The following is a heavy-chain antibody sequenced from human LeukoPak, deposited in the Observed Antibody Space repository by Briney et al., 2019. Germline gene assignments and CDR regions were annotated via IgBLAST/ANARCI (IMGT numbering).Heavy chain of an antibody. CDR3: ARQGFSWLGWYYYGMDV. V-gene: IGHV4-59*08. Sequence: SETLTLTCTVYGGSISSYYWSWIRQPPGKGLEWIGYIYYSGSTNYNPSLKSRVTISVDTSKNQFSLKLSSVTAADTAVYYCARQGFSWLGWYYYGMDVWGQGTTVTVSS. D-gene: IGHD6-13*01. J-gene: IGHJ6*02. CDR2: IYYSGST. CDR1: GGSISSYY.